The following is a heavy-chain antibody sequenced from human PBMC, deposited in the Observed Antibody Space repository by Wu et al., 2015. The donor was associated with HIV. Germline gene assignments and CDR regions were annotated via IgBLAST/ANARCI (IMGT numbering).Heavy chain of an antibody. Sequence: QVQLVQSGAEVKKPGSSVKVSCKASGGTFSSYAISWVRQAPGQGLEWMGGIIPIFGTANYAQKFQGRVTITTDESTSTAYVELSSLRSEDTAVYYCAREIIGGYYGSGSYYGNFDYWGQGTLVTVSS. J-gene: IGHJ4*02. D-gene: IGHD3-10*01. CDR2: IIPIFGTA. V-gene: IGHV1-69*05. CDR3: AREIIGGYYGSGSYYGNFDY. CDR1: GGTFSSYA.